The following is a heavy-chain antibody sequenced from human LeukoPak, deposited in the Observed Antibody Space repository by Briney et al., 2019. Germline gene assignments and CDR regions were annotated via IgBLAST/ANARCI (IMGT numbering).Heavy chain of an antibody. CDR1: GYTFTGYY. J-gene: IGHJ6*03. D-gene: IGHD3-10*01. CDR2: INPNSGGT. V-gene: IGHV1-2*02. Sequence: ASVKVSCKASGYTFTGYYMHWVRQAPGQGLEWMGWINPNSGGTNYAQKFQGRVTMTRDTSISIAYMELSRLRSDDTAVYYCARGVTGIYYYYYMDICGKGTTVTVSS. CDR3: ARGVTGIYYYYYMDI.